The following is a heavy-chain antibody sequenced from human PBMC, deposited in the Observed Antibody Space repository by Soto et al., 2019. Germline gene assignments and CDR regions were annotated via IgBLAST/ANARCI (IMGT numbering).Heavy chain of an antibody. CDR2: IYYSGST. V-gene: IGHV4-59*08. CDR1: GGSISSYY. D-gene: IGHD2-15*01. J-gene: IGHJ6*03. CDR3: ARHQVAATGYYYYMDV. Sequence: SETLSLTCTVSGGSISSYYWSWIRRPPGKGLEWIGYIYYSGSTNYNPSLKSRVTISVDTSKNQFSLKLSSVTAADTAVYYCARHQVAATGYYYYMDVWGKGTTVTVSS.